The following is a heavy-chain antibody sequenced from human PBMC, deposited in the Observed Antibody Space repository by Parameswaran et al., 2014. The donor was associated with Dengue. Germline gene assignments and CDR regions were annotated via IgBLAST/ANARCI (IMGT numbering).Heavy chain of an antibody. J-gene: IGHJ4*02. CDR2: IYYSGST. CDR3: ARLGPREYYYGSGSYFDY. Sequence: WIRQPQGKGLEWIGSIYYSGSTYYNPSLKSRVTISVDTSKNQFSLKLSSVTAADTAVYYCARLGPREYYYGSGSYFDYWGQGTLVTVSS. D-gene: IGHD3-10*01. V-gene: IGHV4-39*01.